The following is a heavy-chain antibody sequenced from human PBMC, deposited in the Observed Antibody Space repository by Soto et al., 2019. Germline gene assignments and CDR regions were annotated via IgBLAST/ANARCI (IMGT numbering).Heavy chain of an antibody. CDR2: INPNSGGT. D-gene: IGHD3-9*01. V-gene: IGHV1-2*04. CDR3: ARELVLRYFDWLPGTYYYGMDV. CDR1: GYTFTGYY. J-gene: IGHJ6*02. Sequence: QVQLVQSGAEVKKPGASVKVSCKASGYTFTGYYMHWVRQAPGQELEWMGWINPNSGGTNYAQKFQGWVTMTRDTSISTASMELSRLRSDDTAVYYCARELVLRYFDWLPGTYYYGMDVWGQGTTVTVSS.